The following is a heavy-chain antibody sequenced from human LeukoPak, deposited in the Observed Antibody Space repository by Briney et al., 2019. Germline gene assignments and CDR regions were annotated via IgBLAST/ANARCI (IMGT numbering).Heavy chain of an antibody. CDR3: ARDGELSGYDAFDI. CDR2: INPNSGGT. CDR1: GYTFTGYY. D-gene: IGHD3-22*01. V-gene: IGHV1-2*02. Sequence: ASVKVSCKASGYTFTGYYMHWVRQAPGQGLEWMGWINPNSGGTNYAQRFQGRVTMTRDTSISTAYMELSRLRSDDTAVYYCARDGELSGYDAFDIWGRGTMVTVSS. J-gene: IGHJ3*02.